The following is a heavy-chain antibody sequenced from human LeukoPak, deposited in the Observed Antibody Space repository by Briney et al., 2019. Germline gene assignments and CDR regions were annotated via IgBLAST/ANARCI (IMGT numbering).Heavy chain of an antibody. CDR3: VRDMGSSSWSGTLDH. CDR1: GFTFSSYA. J-gene: IGHJ4*02. V-gene: IGHV3-30*04. Sequence: PGGSLRLSCAASGFTFSSYAMHWVRQAPGKGLEWVALIVFHGSDQHYADSLEGRFTISRDNSKSTLYLQMNSLRVEDTAVYYCVRDMGSSSWSGTLDHWGQGTTVTVSS. CDR2: IVFHGSDQ. D-gene: IGHD6-13*01.